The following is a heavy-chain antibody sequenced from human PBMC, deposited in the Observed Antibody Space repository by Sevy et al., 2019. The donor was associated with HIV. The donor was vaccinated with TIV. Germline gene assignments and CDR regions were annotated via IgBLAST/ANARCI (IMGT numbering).Heavy chain of an antibody. Sequence: GESLKISCKGSGYSFTSYRIGWVRQMPGKGLEWMGIIYPGDSDTRYSPSFQGQVTISADKSISTAYLQWSSLKASDTAMYYCARPSARSGYLGVDAFDIWGQGTMVTVSS. J-gene: IGHJ3*02. D-gene: IGHD3-22*01. CDR3: ARPSARSGYLGVDAFDI. CDR1: GYSFTSYR. CDR2: IYPGDSDT. V-gene: IGHV5-51*01.